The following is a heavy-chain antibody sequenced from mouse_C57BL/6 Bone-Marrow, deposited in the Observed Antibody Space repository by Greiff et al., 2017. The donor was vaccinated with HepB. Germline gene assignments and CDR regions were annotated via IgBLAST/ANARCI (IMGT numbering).Heavy chain of an antibody. CDR1: GFSFNTYA. J-gene: IGHJ1*03. CDR2: IRSKSNNYAT. V-gene: IGHV10-1*01. D-gene: IGHD2-2*01. CDR3: VREGYGYDVYWYFDV. Sequence: EVNVVESGGGLVQPKGSLKLSCAASGFSFNTYAMNWVRQAPGKGLEWVARIRSKSNNYATYYADSVKDRFTISRDDSESMLYLQMNNLKTEDTAMYYCVREGYGYDVYWYFDVWGTGTTVTVSS.